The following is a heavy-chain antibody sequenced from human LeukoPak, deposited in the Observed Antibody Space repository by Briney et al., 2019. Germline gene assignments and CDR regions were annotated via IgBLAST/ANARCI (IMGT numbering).Heavy chain of an antibody. D-gene: IGHD6-19*01. CDR3: ARDLGGSGWTTYYFDY. V-gene: IGHV1-69*13. CDR2: IIPIFGTA. CDR1: GGTFSSYA. Sequence: SVKVSCKASGGTFSSYAISWVRQAPGQGLEWMGGIIPIFGTANYAQKFQGRVTITADESTSTAYMELSSLRSEDTAVYYCARDLGGSGWTTYYFDYWGQGTLVTVSS. J-gene: IGHJ4*02.